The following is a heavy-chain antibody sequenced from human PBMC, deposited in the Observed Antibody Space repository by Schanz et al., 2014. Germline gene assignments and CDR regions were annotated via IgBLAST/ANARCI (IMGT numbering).Heavy chain of an antibody. V-gene: IGHV3-30*18. D-gene: IGHD3-10*01. Sequence: VQLLESGGGLVEPGGSLRLSCAASGFMFSSYGMHWVRQAPGKGLEWVGVISYDGSSKSYADSVKGRFTISRDNSKKTEQLQMNSMRAEDAAVEYCAKQHSGREVIYRSWCDSWGQGALVTVSS. J-gene: IGHJ5*01. CDR2: ISYDGSSK. CDR1: GFMFSSYG. CDR3: AKQHSGREVIYRSWCDS.